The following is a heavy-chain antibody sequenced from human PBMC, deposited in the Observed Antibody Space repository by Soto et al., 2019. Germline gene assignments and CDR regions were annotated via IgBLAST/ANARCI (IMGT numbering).Heavy chain of an antibody. Sequence: PSETLSLTCNVSGGSISSSDYYWSWIRQPPGKGLEWIGYIYYSGSTYYNPSLKSRVTISVDTSKNQFSLKLSSVTAADTAVYYCARDHYVYDILTGYGYYYGMDVWGQGTTVTVSS. D-gene: IGHD3-9*01. V-gene: IGHV4-30-4*01. CDR2: IYYSGST. CDR1: GGSISSSDYY. J-gene: IGHJ6*02. CDR3: ARDHYVYDILTGYGYYYGMDV.